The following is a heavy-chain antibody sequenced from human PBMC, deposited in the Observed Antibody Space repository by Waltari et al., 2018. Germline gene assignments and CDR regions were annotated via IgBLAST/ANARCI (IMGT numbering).Heavy chain of an antibody. CDR3: ARGLRVAAAPAL. CDR2: IYYSGSN. Sequence: QLQLQESGPGLVKPSETLSLTCTVSGGSISSSSYYWGWIRQPPGKGLEWIGSIYYSGSNYYNPSLKRRVTISVDTSKNQFSLKLSSVTAADTAVYYCARGLRVAAAPALWGQGTLVTVSS. V-gene: IGHV4-39*07. J-gene: IGHJ4*02. CDR1: GGSISSSSYY. D-gene: IGHD6-13*01.